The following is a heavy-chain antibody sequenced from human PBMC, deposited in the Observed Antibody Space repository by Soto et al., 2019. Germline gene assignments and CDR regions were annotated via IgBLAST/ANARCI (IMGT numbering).Heavy chain of an antibody. CDR1: GFTFSSYD. J-gene: IGHJ3*02. CDR3: ARAGYSSGWYVRDDAFDI. CDR2: IGTAGDT. V-gene: IGHV3-13*01. D-gene: IGHD6-19*01. Sequence: EVQLVESGGGLVQPGGSLRLSCAASGFTFSSYDMHWVRQATGKGLEWVSAIGTAGDTYYPGSVKGRFTISRENAKNSLYLHMNSRRAGDTAVYYCARAGYSSGWYVRDDAFDIWGQGTMVTVSS.